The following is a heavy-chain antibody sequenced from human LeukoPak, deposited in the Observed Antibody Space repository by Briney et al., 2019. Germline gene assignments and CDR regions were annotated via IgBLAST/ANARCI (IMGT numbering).Heavy chain of an antibody. D-gene: IGHD2-15*01. CDR2: IKEDGSEK. Sequence: GGSLRLSCAASGFTFSSYWMSWVRQAPGKGLEWVANIKEDGSEKYYVDSVKGRFTISRDNAKNSLYLQMNSLRAEDTAVYYCARERRRYCSGGRCQYYYFDYWGQGTLVTVSS. CDR3: ARERRRYCSGGRCQYYYFDY. CDR1: GFTFSSYW. V-gene: IGHV3-7*01. J-gene: IGHJ4*02.